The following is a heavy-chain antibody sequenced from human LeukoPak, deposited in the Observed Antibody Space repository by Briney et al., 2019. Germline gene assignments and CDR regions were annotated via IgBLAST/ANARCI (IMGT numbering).Heavy chain of an antibody. J-gene: IGHJ4*02. D-gene: IGHD6-13*01. CDR2: IRYDGSNK. Sequence: GGSLRLSCAASGFTFSTYGMHWVRQAPGKGLEWVAFIRYDGSNKYYADSVKGRFTISRDNAKNSLYLQMNSLRAEDTAVYYCARGGVAEIKGDYWGQGTLVTVSS. CDR1: GFTFSTYG. CDR3: ARGGVAEIKGDY. V-gene: IGHV3-30*02.